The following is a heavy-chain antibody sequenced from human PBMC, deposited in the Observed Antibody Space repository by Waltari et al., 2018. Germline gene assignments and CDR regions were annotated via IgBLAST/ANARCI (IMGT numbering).Heavy chain of an antibody. CDR2: IWYAGSNK. V-gene: IGHV3-33*08. Sequence: QVQLVESGGGVVQPGRSLRLSCAASGFTFSSYGMHWVRQAPGKGLEWVAVIWYAGSNKYYADSVKGRFTISRDNSKNTLYLQMNSLRAEDMAVYYCARDLAFTGDRNWFDPWGQGTLVTVSS. CDR3: ARDLAFTGDRNWFDP. CDR1: GFTFSSYG. D-gene: IGHD7-27*01. J-gene: IGHJ5*02.